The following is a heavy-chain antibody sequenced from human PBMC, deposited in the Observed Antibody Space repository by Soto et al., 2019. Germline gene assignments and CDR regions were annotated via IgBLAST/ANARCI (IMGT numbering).Heavy chain of an antibody. CDR2: IIPMLEKP. Sequence: QVQLVQSGAEVRKPGSSVKVSCQASGDTFGRDSINWVRQAPGQGLEWMGGIIPMLEKPNYAQTLQDRLTITADESAKTAYMALRNLRSKDTAFYFCARLRSGAFDPWGQGTQVTVSS. J-gene: IGHJ5*02. CDR1: GDTFGRDS. V-gene: IGHV1-69*01. CDR3: ARLRSGAFDP. D-gene: IGHD3-3*01.